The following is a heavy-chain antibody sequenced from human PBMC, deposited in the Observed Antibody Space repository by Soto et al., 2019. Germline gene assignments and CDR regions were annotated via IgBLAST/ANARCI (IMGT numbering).Heavy chain of an antibody. CDR1: GFTFSNNA. V-gene: IGHV3-23*01. Sequence: EVQLLESGGGLVQPGGSLRLSCAASGFTFSNNAMTWVRQAPVKRLEWVSTITGSGDDAWYADSVRGRVTISRDNSKNPPDLPMNSLRAADSAVYYCARDGAAVPALWYYYLDVWGRGTTVTVSS. D-gene: IGHD6-25*01. CDR3: ARDGAAVPALWYYYLDV. J-gene: IGHJ6*03. CDR2: ITGSGDDA.